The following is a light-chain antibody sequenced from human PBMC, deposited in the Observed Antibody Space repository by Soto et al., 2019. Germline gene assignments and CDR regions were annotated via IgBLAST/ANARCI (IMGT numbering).Light chain of an antibody. CDR2: EVT. Sequence: QSALTQPASVSGSPGQSITISCTGASSDVGDYNYVSWYQEHPGQVPKLIIFEVTTRPSGVSDRFSGSRSGNTASLTISGLQAEDEADYYFLSHTGSRTLFGGGTKVTVL. CDR3: LSHTGSRTL. CDR1: SSDVGDYNY. V-gene: IGLV2-14*01. J-gene: IGLJ3*02.